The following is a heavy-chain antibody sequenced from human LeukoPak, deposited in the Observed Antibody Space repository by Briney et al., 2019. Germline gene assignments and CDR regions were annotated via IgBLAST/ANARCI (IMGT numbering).Heavy chain of an antibody. CDR1: GFTFDDYA. D-gene: IGHD3-3*01. CDR2: ISWNSGSI. CDR3: ARPVLRFLEWLYQVGMDV. V-gene: IGHV3-9*01. J-gene: IGHJ6*02. Sequence: PGGSLRLSCAASGFTFDDYAMHWVRQAPGKGLEWVSGISWNSGSIGYADSVKGRFTISRDNAKNSLYLQMNSLRAEDTAVYYCARPVLRFLEWLYQVGMDVWGQGTTVTVSS.